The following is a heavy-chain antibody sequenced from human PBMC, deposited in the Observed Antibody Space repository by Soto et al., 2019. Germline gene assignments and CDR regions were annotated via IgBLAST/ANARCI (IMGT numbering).Heavy chain of an antibody. CDR2: INPNSGGT. CDR3: ASMGVTVTSAFDI. Sequence: ASVKVSCKASGYTFTGYYMHWVRQAPGQGLEWMGWINPNSGGTNYAQKFQGRVTMTTDTSTSTAYMELRSLRSDDTAVYYCASMGVTVTSAFDIWGQGTMVTVSS. CDR1: GYTFTGYY. D-gene: IGHD4-17*01. V-gene: IGHV1-2*02. J-gene: IGHJ3*02.